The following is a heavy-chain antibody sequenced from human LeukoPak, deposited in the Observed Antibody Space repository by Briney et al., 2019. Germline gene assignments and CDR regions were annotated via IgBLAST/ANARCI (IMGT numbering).Heavy chain of an antibody. D-gene: IGHD1-26*01. J-gene: IGHJ4*02. CDR2: INPNSGGT. CDR3: ARSGRGTYYYFDY. Sequence: ASVKVSCKASGYTFTGYYMHWVRQAPGQGLEWMGWINPNSGGTNYAQKLQGRVTMTTDTSTGTAYMGLRSLRSDDTAVYYCARSGRGTYYYFDYWGQGTLVTVSS. V-gene: IGHV1-2*02. CDR1: GYTFTGYY.